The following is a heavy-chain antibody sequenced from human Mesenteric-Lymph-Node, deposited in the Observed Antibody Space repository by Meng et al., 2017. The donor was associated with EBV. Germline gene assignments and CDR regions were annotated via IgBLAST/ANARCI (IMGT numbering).Heavy chain of an antibody. D-gene: IGHD2-15*01. CDR3: ARQIPALLPANGWFDP. CDR2: IYYRGSM. V-gene: IGHV4-30-4*01. J-gene: IGHJ5*02. CDR1: AASIRCGVYD. Sequence: PVQVSPSQLLSLSRSVPAASIRCGVYDCSWIRQPPGKGLEWMGYIYYRGSMNYNPSLKSRVTISVDTSKNEFSLKLNSVTAADTAIYYCARQIPALLPANGWFDPWGQGTLVTVSS.